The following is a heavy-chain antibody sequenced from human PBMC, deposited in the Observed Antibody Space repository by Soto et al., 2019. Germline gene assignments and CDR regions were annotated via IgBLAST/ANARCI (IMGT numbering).Heavy chain of an antibody. Sequence: PGGSLRLSCAASGFTFSSYSMNWVRQAPGKGLEWVSYISSSSSTIYYADSVKGRFTISRDNAKNSLYLQMNSLRDEDTAVYYCARDSDWGADPYYFDYWGQGTLVTVSS. D-gene: IGHD7-27*01. J-gene: IGHJ4*02. CDR1: GFTFSSYS. V-gene: IGHV3-48*02. CDR3: ARDSDWGADPYYFDY. CDR2: ISSSSSTI.